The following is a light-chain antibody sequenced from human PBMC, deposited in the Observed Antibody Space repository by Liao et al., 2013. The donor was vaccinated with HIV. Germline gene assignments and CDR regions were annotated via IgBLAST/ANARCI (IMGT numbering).Light chain of an antibody. CDR3: QVWDRTLRV. CDR1: TLGDKY. J-gene: IGLJ1*01. CDR2: QDS. Sequence: SYELTQPPSVSVSPGQTASITCSGDTLGDKYACWYQQRPGQSPVLVIYQDSKRPSGIPERFSGSNSGNTATLTISGTQAMDEADYYCQVWDRTLRVFGPGTKVSVL. V-gene: IGLV3-1*01.